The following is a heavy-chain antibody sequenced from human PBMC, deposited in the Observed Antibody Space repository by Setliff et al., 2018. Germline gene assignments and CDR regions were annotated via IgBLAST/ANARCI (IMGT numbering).Heavy chain of an antibody. J-gene: IGHJ6*02. Sequence: GGSLRLSCAASGFTFRSYEMNWVRQAPGKGLEWVSKTHIDGITVYSDSVKGRSIIYRDNARNSLHLQMNSLRAEDTAIYFCARRLPYYGMDVWGQGTTVTVSS. D-gene: IGHD2-15*01. V-gene: IGHV3-48*03. CDR2: THIDGITV. CDR1: GFTFRSYE. CDR3: ARRLPYYGMDV.